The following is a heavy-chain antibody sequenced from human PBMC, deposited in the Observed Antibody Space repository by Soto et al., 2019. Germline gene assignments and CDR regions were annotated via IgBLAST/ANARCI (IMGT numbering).Heavy chain of an antibody. D-gene: IGHD3-10*01. CDR2: INAAIGNT. V-gene: IGHV1-3*01. J-gene: IGHJ4*02. CDR1: GYTFTNYA. CDR3: ARRNVYGSGSYSFDY. Sequence: VKVSCKASGYTFTNYAMHWVRQAPGQRLEWMGWINAAIGNTKYSQKFQGSVTITRDTSANTAYMELSSLRSEDTAVYYCARRNVYGSGSYSFDYWGQGTLVTVSS.